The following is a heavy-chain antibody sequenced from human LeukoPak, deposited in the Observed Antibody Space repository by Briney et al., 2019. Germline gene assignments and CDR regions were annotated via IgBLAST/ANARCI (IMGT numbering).Heavy chain of an antibody. CDR3: AASSGGSGTYFDH. D-gene: IGHD3-10*01. J-gene: IGHJ4*02. Sequence: SQTLSLTCAVSGGSISSGGYSWTWIRQPPGKSLEWIGHIYHSGTTYYNPTLKSRVTISVDRSKNQFSLRLSSVPAADTAVYYCAASSGGSGTYFDHWGQGALVIVSS. CDR1: GGSISSGGYS. V-gene: IGHV4-30-2*01. CDR2: IYHSGTT.